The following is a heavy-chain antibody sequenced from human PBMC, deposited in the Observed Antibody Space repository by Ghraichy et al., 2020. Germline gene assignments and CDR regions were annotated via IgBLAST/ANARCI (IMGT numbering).Heavy chain of an antibody. CDR3: AREWRDGYNHGFFDY. D-gene: IGHD5-24*01. V-gene: IGHV3-53*01. Sequence: GGSLRLSCAASGFTVSSNYMSWVRQAPGKGLEWVSVIYSGGSTYYADSVKGRFTISRDNSKNTLYLQMNSLRAEDTAVYYCAREWRDGYNHGFFDYWGQGTLVTVSS. CDR2: IYSGGST. CDR1: GFTVSSNY. J-gene: IGHJ4*02.